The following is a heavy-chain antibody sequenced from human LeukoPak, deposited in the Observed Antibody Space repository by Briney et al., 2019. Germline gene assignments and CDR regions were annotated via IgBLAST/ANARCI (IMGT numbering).Heavy chain of an antibody. V-gene: IGHV3-30*02. D-gene: IGHD1-1*01. CDR2: IWYGGSNK. CDR1: GFTFSSYG. J-gene: IGHJ4*02. Sequence: GGSLRLSCAASGFTFSSYGMHWVRQAPGKGLEWVAVIWYGGSNKYYADSVKGRFTISRDNSKNTLYLQMNSLRAEDTAVYYCAKDQGGTGTYFDYWGQGTLVTVSS. CDR3: AKDQGGTGTYFDY.